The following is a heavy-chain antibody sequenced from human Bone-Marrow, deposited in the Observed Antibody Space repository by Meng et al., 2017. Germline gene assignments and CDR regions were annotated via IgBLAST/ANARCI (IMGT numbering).Heavy chain of an antibody. Sequence: GESLKISCDASGFTFSTPWMSWVRQAPGEGLEWVANIEGDGSEKNYVDSVKGRFTSTRDNTKNSLYLQMNSLRAEDTAVEYCARGCSGGSCYGGFDYWGQGTLVTVSS. D-gene: IGHD2-15*01. J-gene: IGHJ4*02. CDR1: GFTFSTPW. V-gene: IGHV3-7*03. CDR3: ARGCSGGSCYGGFDY. CDR2: IEGDGSEK.